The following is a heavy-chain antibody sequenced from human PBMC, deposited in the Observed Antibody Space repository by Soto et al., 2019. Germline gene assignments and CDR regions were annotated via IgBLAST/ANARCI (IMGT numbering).Heavy chain of an antibody. CDR3: ARDGYYSGGSCYSDWDYYYGMDV. CDR2: IWYDGSNK. Sequence: QVQLVESGGGVVQPGRSLRLSCAASGFTFSSYGMHWVRQAPGKGLEWVAVIWYDGSNKYYADSVKGRFTISRDNSKNTLYLQMNSLRDEDTAVYYCARDGYYSGGSCYSDWDYYYGMDVWGQGTTVTVSS. V-gene: IGHV3-33*01. J-gene: IGHJ6*02. D-gene: IGHD2-15*01. CDR1: GFTFSSYG.